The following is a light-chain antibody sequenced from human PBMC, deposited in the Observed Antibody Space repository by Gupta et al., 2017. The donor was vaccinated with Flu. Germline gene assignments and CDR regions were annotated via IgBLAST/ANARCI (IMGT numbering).Light chain of an antibody. CDR1: RTDIGRYGT. J-gene: IGLJ3*02. Sequence: SITSSGPGSRTDIGRYGTASWYHKPLGKAPKLLIFKASARSSGIPNRFSGSNSANTASLTISGRQAEDEAYYYCCLYMDIAISVFGTGTRLNV. CDR2: KAS. V-gene: IGLV2-14*01. CDR3: CLYMDIAISV.